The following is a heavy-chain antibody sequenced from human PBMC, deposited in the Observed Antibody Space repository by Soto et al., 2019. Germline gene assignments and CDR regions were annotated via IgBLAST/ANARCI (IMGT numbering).Heavy chain of an antibody. CDR2: ISFNATNG. CDR1: AFTFSHFA. J-gene: IGHJ4*02. D-gene: IGHD2-8*02. Sequence: GRSLRLSCAASAFTFSHFAMHWVSQPPGKGLEWISVISFNATNGFFADSVKGRFSNSRDNSANRLYLQMTNLRPEDTAIYYCARDRGRGDCTGGICHLGLDHWGQGTPVTVSS. CDR3: ARDRGRGDCTGGICHLGLDH. V-gene: IGHV3-30-3*01.